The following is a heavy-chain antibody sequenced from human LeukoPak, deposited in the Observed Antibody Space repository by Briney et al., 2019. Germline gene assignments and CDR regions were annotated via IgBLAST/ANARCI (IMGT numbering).Heavy chain of an antibody. V-gene: IGHV4-39*01. CDR2: ISYSGRT. Sequence: SETLSLTCTVPGGSTSSSSFYWGWIRQPPGKGLECIGRISYSGRTYYDPSLQSRVTISVDTSKNQFSLRLSSVTAADTAVYFCARQVVAVAGTGYFDYWGQGTLVTVSS. D-gene: IGHD6-19*01. CDR3: ARQVVAVAGTGYFDY. CDR1: GGSTSSSSFY. J-gene: IGHJ4*02.